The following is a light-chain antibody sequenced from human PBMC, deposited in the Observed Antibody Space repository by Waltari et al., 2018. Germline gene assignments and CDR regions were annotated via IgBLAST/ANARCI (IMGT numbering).Light chain of an antibody. J-gene: IGKJ1*01. CDR3: QQYNNWPPGT. V-gene: IGKV3D-15*03. CDR2: GAS. Sequence: EIVMTQSPATLSVSPGERATLSCRASQSISSNLAWYQQKPGQAPRPLIYGASIRATGIPARFSGSGSGTEFPLTISILQSEDFAVYFCQQYNNWPPGTFGQGTKVEIK. CDR1: QSISSN.